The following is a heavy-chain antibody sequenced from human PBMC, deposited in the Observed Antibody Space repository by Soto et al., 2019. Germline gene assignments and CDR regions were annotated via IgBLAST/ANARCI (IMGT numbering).Heavy chain of an antibody. V-gene: IGHV4-59*01. CDR1: GGSISGYY. D-gene: IGHD3-16*02. J-gene: IGHJ6*02. Sequence: SETLSLTCTVSGGSISGYYWSWIRQPPGKGLEWIGYIFYRGNTLYNPSLQSRVTISVDTSKNQFFLGLTSVTAADTAVYYCTRHAVIPKLQYGIDVWGQGPRSPSP. CDR2: IFYRGNT. CDR3: TRHAVIPKLQYGIDV.